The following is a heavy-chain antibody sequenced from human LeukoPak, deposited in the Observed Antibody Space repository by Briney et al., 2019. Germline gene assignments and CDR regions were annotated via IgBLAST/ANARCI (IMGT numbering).Heavy chain of an antibody. Sequence: GGSVRLSCAASGFTFSSYSMNWVRQAPGKGLEWVSSISSSSSYIYYADSVKGRFTISRDNAKNSLYLQMNSLRAEDTAVYYCARDQWGAARHFDYGGQATLVTVSS. CDR2: ISSSSSYI. J-gene: IGHJ4*02. CDR1: GFTFSSYS. V-gene: IGHV3-21*01. D-gene: IGHD6-6*01. CDR3: ARDQWGAARHFDY.